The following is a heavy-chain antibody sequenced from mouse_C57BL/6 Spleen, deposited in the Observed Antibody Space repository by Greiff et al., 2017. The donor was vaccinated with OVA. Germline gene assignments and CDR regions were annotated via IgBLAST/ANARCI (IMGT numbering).Heavy chain of an antibody. CDR2: INPYNGGT. V-gene: IGHV1-19*01. J-gene: IGHJ3*01. Sequence: VQLQQSGPVLVKPGASVKMSCKASGYTFTDYYMNWVKQSHGKSLEWIGVINPYNGGTSYNQKFKGKATLTVDKSSSTAYMELNSLTSEDSAVYYCARKEGNWAWFAYWGQGTLVTVSA. D-gene: IGHD4-1*01. CDR3: ARKEGNWAWFAY. CDR1: GYTFTDYY.